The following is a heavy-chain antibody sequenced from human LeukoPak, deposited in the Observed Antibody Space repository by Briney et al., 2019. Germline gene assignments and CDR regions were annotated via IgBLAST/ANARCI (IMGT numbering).Heavy chain of an antibody. CDR1: GGSISSSSYY. J-gene: IGHJ5*02. V-gene: IGHV4-39*01. D-gene: IGHD6-19*01. Sequence: SETLSLTCTVSGGSISSSSYYWGWIRQPPGKGLEWIGSIYYSGSTYNNPSLKSRVTISVDTSKNQFSLKLSSVTAADTAVYYCASKQWLVRDWLDPWGQGTLVTVSS. CDR3: ASKQWLVRDWLDP. CDR2: IYYSGST.